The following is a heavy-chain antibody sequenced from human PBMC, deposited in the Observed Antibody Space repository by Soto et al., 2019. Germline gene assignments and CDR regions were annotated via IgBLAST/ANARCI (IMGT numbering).Heavy chain of an antibody. V-gene: IGHV3-23*01. J-gene: IGHJ4*02. CDR3: AKGESFAGSSHFDY. Sequence: GGSLRLSCAASGFTSSHYALTWVRRAPGKGLEWVSSITGSGISTYYADSLKGRFTVSRDNPKNTLYLQMNSLRAEDTAIYYCAKGESFAGSSHFDYWGQGTRVTVSS. CDR1: GFTSSHYA. CDR2: ITGSGIST. D-gene: IGHD1-26*01.